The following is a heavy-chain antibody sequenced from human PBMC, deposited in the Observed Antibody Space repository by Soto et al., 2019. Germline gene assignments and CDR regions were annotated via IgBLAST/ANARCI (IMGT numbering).Heavy chain of an antibody. CDR3: AKWGNDWGYYYYGMNV. J-gene: IGHJ6*02. Sequence: EVQLLESGGRLVQPGGSQGLSCAASGFTFSSYAMSWVRQAPGKGLEWVSAISDSGDTSYYADSVKGRFTISRDNSKNTLYLHMSSPRSEDTAVYYCAKWGNDWGYYYYGMNVWGQGTTVTVSS. D-gene: IGHD7-27*01. CDR1: GFTFSSYA. CDR2: ISDSGDTS. V-gene: IGHV3-23*01.